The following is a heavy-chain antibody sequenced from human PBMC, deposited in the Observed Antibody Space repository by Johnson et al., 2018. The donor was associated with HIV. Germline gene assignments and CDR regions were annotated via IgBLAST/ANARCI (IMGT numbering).Heavy chain of an antibody. V-gene: IGHV3-33*03. J-gene: IGHJ3*02. CDR3: ADSSPFYAFDI. CDR2: ISYDGSNK. D-gene: IGHD6-13*01. CDR1: GFTFSSYG. Sequence: QMLLVESGGGVVQPGRSLRLSCAASGFTFSSYGMHWVRQAPGKGLEWVAVISYDGSNKYSADSVKGRFTISRDNATNSQYLQMNSLRAEDTAVYYCADSSPFYAFDIWGQGKMVTVSS.